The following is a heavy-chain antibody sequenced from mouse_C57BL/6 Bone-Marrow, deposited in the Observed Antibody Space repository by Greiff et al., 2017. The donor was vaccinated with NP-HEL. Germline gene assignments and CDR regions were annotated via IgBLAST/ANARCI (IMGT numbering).Heavy chain of an antibody. CDR1: GYTFTSYW. Sequence: VKVVESGAELAKPGASVKLSCKASGYTFTSYWMHWVKQRPGQGLEWIGYINPSSGYTKYNQKFKDKATLTADKSSSTAYMQLSSLTYEDSAVYYCAREDYGNYVDYYAMDYWGQGTSVTVSS. CDR3: AREDYGNYVDYYAMDY. V-gene: IGHV1-7*01. J-gene: IGHJ4*01. D-gene: IGHD2-1*01. CDR2: INPSSGYT.